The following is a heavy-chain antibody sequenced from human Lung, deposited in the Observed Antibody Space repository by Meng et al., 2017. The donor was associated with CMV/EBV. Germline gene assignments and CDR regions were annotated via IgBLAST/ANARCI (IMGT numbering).Heavy chain of an antibody. D-gene: IGHD5-18*01. CDR1: GGAFGSLT. V-gene: IGHV1-69*10. CDR3: ARVLPGYSNSWYWFDP. Sequence: SVXVSCKASGGAFGSLTIGWVRQAPGQGLEWMGRIVPMLHITDYAQKFQGRVTFSADESTNTAYMELSSLRSEDTAVYYCARVLPGYSNSWYWFDPWGQGTXVTVSS. J-gene: IGHJ5*02. CDR2: IVPMLHIT.